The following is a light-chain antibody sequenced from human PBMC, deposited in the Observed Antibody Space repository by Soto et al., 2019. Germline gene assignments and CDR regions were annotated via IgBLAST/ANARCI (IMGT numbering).Light chain of an antibody. V-gene: IGLV2-23*01. Sequence: QSALTQPASVSWSPGQSITISCTGTSSDVGGYNVVAWHQQYPGKAPKVMIYEGSQRPSGVSTRFSGSRSGNTASLTISGLQPEDEADYYCCSYAGSSTYVFGTGTKLTVL. CDR2: EGS. CDR1: SSDVGGYNV. CDR3: CSYAGSSTYV. J-gene: IGLJ1*01.